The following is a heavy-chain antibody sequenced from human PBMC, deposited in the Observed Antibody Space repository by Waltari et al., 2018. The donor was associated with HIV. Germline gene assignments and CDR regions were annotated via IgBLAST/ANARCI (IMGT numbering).Heavy chain of an antibody. D-gene: IGHD4-17*01. CDR3: ARDTYGGMGGVDS. CDR2: IYSDGRT. CDR1: ECTFRNRS. V-gene: IGHV3-53*01. J-gene: IGHJ4*02. Sequence: EVQLVESGGDFIQPGGSLRLSCKASECTFRNRSMSWVRQAPGKGLEWVSIIYSDGRTYYADSVKGRFTISRDNYKNTLYLQMNSLRVEDTAVYYCARDTYGGMGGVDSWGQGTLVTVSS.